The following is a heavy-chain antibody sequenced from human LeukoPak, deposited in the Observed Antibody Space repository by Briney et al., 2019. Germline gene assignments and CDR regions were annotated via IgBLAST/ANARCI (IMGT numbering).Heavy chain of an antibody. D-gene: IGHD5-12*01. J-gene: IGHJ4*02. CDR3: ARDTRQRGYSGYDSGYFDY. V-gene: IGHV3-48*03. CDR1: GFTFSSYE. Sequence: PGGSLRLSCAASGFTFSSYEMNWVRRAPGKGLEWVSYISSSGSTIYYADSVKGRFTISRDNAKSSLYLQMNSLRAEDTAVYYCARDTRQRGYSGYDSGYFDYWGQGTLVTVSS. CDR2: ISSSGSTI.